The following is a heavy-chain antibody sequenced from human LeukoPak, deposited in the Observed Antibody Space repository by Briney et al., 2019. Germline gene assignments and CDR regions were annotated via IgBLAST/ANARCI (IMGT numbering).Heavy chain of an antibody. CDR2: IRYDGSNK. Sequence: GGSLRLSCAASGFTFSNYGMHWVRQAPGKGLEWVAFIRYDGSNKYYADSVKGRFTISRDNSKNTLYLQMNSLRPEDTAVYYCTRVEETATTAAIIRKYSYYYYYMDVWGKGNTVTVSS. V-gene: IGHV3-30*02. CDR1: GFTFSNYG. CDR3: TRVEETATTAAIIRKYSYYYYYMDV. D-gene: IGHD4-11*01. J-gene: IGHJ6*03.